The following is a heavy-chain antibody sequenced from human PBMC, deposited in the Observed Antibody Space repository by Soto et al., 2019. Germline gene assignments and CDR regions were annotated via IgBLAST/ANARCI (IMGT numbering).Heavy chain of an antibody. J-gene: IGHJ4*02. CDR1: GFTFSAFG. D-gene: IGHD6-19*01. V-gene: IGHV3-30*03. Sequence: QVQLVESGGGVVQPGRSLRLSCAASGFTFSAFGIHWVRQAPGKGLEWVAVISSDGSRSYYVDSVKGRFTISRDNSKNTLYLQMNSLRAEDTAVYYCASHSSGWYEGNFCYWGQGTPVTVSS. CDR2: ISSDGSRS. CDR3: ASHSSGWYEGNFCY.